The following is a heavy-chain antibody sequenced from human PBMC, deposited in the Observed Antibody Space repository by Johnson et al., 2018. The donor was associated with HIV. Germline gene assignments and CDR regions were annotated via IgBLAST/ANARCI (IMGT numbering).Heavy chain of an antibody. Sequence: MMLVESGGGVVQPGGSLRLSCAASGFTFSSYAVSWVRQAPGKGLEWVSGASGSGGTTYYADSVKGRFTISRDNSKNTLYLQMNSLRAEDTAVYYCAKGLLIAAAHDAFDIWGQGTMVTVSS. J-gene: IGHJ3*02. CDR1: GFTFSSYA. V-gene: IGHV3-23*04. CDR3: AKGLLIAAAHDAFDI. D-gene: IGHD6-13*01. CDR2: ASGSGGTT.